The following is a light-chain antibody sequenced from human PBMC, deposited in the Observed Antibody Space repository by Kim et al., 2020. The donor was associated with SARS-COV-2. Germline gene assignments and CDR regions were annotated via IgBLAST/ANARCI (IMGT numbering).Light chain of an antibody. CDR3: QAWDSNTFVV. CDR1: KLGDKY. J-gene: IGLJ2*01. V-gene: IGLV3-1*01. Sequence: SYELTQPPSVSVSPGQTASITCSGDKLGDKYACWYQQKPGQSPVLVIYQDDKRPSGIPERFSGSNSGNTATLTISGTQAMDEADYFCQAWDSNTFVVFGG. CDR2: QDD.